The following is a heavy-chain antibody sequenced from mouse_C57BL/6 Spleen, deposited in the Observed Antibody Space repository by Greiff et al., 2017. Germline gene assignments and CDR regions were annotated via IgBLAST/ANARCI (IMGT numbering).Heavy chain of an antibody. CDR3: ARETGTDWYFDV. Sequence: QVQLQQSGPELVKPGASVKISCKASGYAFSSSWMNWVKQRPGKGLEWIGRIYPGDGDTNYNGKLKGKATLTADKSSSTAYMQLSSLTSEDSAVYFYARETGTDWYFDVWGTGTTVTVSS. D-gene: IGHD4-1*01. CDR1: GYAFSSSW. CDR2: IYPGDGDT. V-gene: IGHV1-82*01. J-gene: IGHJ1*03.